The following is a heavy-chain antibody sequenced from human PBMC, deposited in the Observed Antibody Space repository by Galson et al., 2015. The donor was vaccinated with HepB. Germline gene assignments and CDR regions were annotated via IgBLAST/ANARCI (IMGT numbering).Heavy chain of an antibody. CDR2: INSDGSTT. J-gene: IGHJ5*02. CDR3: AKGLTGTNWFDP. CDR1: GFTFSSYW. V-gene: IGHV3-74*01. D-gene: IGHD1-20*01. Sequence: SLRLSCAASGFTFSSYWMHWVRQVPGMGLVWVARINSDGSTTTYADSVKGRLTISRDNSKNTLYLQMSSLRAEDTAVYYCAKGLTGTNWFDPWGQGTLVTVSS.